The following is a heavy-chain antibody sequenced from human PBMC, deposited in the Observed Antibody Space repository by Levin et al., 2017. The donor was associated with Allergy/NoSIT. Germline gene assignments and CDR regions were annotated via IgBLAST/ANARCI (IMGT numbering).Heavy chain of an antibody. CDR3: ARADLYGGPTDY. J-gene: IGHJ4*02. CDR1: GFTFSNYG. V-gene: IGHV3-33*01. Sequence: QAGGSLRLSCAASGFTFSNYGMHWVRQAPGKGLEWVAVIWYDGSNKYYADSLKGRFTISRDNSRNTLYLQMNSLRAEDTAVYYCARADLYGGPTDYWGQGTLVTVSS. D-gene: IGHD4-23*01. CDR2: IWYDGSNK.